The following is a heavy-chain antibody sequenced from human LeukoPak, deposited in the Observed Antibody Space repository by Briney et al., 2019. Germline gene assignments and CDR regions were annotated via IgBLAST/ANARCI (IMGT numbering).Heavy chain of an antibody. CDR2: INSDGSST. V-gene: IGHV3-74*01. CDR3: ARGGPVSGYDNGDY. D-gene: IGHD5-12*01. J-gene: IGHJ4*02. CDR1: GFTFSSYW. Sequence: PGGSLRLSCAASGFTFSSYWMHWVRQAPGKGLVWVSRINSDGSSTSYADSVKGRFTISGDNAKNTLYLQMNSLRAEDTAVYYCARGGPVSGYDNGDYWGQGTLVTVSS.